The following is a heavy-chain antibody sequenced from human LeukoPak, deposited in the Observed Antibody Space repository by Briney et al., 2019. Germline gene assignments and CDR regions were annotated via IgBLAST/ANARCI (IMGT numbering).Heavy chain of an antibody. D-gene: IGHD6-19*01. CDR3: AKDKGSEQWLGSYYYGMDV. Sequence: QAGGSLRLSCAASGFTFSSYAMSWVRQAPGKGLEWVSAISGSGGSTYYADSVKGRFTISRDNSKNTLYLQMNSLRAEDTAVYYCAKDKGSEQWLGSYYYGMDVWGQGTTVTVSS. J-gene: IGHJ6*02. CDR2: ISGSGGST. V-gene: IGHV3-23*01. CDR1: GFTFSSYA.